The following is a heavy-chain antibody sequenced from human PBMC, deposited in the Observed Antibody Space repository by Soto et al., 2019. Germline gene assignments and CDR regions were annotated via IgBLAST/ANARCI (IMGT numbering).Heavy chain of an antibody. CDR1: GFTFSSYW. CDR2: INSDGSST. Sequence: GGSLRLSCAASGFTFSSYWMHWVRQAPGKGLVWVSRINSDGSSTSYADSVRGRFTISRDDAKNSLYLQMNSLRDEDTAVYYCAREAVAGNSFDMWGQGTMVTVSS. V-gene: IGHV3-74*01. D-gene: IGHD6-19*01. CDR3: AREAVAGNSFDM. J-gene: IGHJ3*02.